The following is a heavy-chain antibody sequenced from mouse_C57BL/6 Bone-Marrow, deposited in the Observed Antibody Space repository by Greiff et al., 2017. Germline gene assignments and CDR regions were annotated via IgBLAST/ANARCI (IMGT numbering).Heavy chain of an antibody. D-gene: IGHD1-1*01. CDR2: IDPSDSYT. V-gene: IGHV1-50*01. CDR3: TRGGIYYGSPFDY. Sequence: VQLQQPGAELVKPGASVKLSCKASGYTFTSYWMQWVKQRPGQGLEWIGEIDPSDSYTNYNQKFKGKATLTVDTSSSTAYMELRSLTSEDSAVYYCTRGGIYYGSPFDYWGQGTTLTVSS. CDR1: GYTFTSYW. J-gene: IGHJ2*01.